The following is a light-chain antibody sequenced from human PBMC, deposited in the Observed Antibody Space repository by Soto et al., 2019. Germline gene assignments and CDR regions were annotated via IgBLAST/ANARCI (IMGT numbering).Light chain of an antibody. J-gene: IGKJ4*01. CDR1: QALSNY. CDR3: THLSLYPLT. V-gene: IGKV1-9*01. CDR2: SAS. Sequence: DIQLTQSPSVLSASVGDTVTITCRASQALSNYLAWYQQKPGKAPDRLIYSASTLQCWVPSRFSGSGSETEFSVTIRSLQPEDFATYYCTHLSLYPLTFGGGTKVAIK.